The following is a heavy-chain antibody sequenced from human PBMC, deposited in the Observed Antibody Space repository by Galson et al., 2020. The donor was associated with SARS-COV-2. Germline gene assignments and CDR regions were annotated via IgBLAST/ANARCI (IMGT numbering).Heavy chain of an antibody. CDR1: GYTLSELS. D-gene: IGHD4-17*01. V-gene: IGHV1-24*01. J-gene: IGHJ4*02. Sequence: ASVNVSCKVSGYTLSELSMHWVRQAPGKGLEWMGGFDPEDGETIYAQKFQDRVTMTEYTSTDTSYMELSSLRSEDTAVYCCAVDGGYGGSGICLYWGQGTVVTVSS. CDR2: FDPEDGET. CDR3: AVDGGYGGSGICLY.